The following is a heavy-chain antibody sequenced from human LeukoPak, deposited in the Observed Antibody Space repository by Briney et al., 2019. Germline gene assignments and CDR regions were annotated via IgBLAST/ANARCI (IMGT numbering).Heavy chain of an antibody. CDR2: ISHSAHGI. Sequence: GGSLRLSCTASGFTFSDYAMNWIRQAPGKGLEWVSTISHSAHGIFYTDSVKGRFTIYRDNSNNTVYLQMNSLRAEDTALYYCAREEERFASWGYFKYWGQGALVTVSS. J-gene: IGHJ4*02. D-gene: IGHD3-10*01. V-gene: IGHV3-23*01. CDR1: GFTFSDYA. CDR3: AREEERFASWGYFKY.